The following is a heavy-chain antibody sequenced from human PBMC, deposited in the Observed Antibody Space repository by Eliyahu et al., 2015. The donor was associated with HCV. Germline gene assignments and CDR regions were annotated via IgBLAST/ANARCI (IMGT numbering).Heavy chain of an antibody. CDR1: GGXFSSXA. Sequence: QVQLVQSGAEVKKPGSSVKVSCKASGGXFSSXAXSWVRXXPGQGLEWMGGIIPIFGTANYAQKFQGRVTITADESTSTAYMELSSLRSEDTAVYYCETGGSYRGFDFDYWGQGTLVTVSS. J-gene: IGHJ4*02. CDR2: IIPIFGTA. V-gene: IGHV1-69*01. CDR3: ETGGSYRGFDFDY. D-gene: IGHD1-26*01.